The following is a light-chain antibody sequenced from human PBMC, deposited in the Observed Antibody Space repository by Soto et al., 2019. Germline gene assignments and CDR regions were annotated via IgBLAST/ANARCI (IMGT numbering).Light chain of an antibody. V-gene: IGLV2-14*01. CDR1: SSEVGNYNY. J-gene: IGLJ1*01. CDR3: SSYTSSSTRV. CDR2: GVS. Sequence: QSALTQPASVSGSPGQSITISCTGTSSEVGNYNYVSWYQHHPGKAPKLMIYGVSNRPSGVSNRFSGSKAGNTASLTISGLQAEVEADYYCSSYTSSSTRVFGTGTKLTVL.